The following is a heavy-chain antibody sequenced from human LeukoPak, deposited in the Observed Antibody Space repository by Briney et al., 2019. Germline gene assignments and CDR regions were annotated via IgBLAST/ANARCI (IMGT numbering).Heavy chain of an antibody. Sequence: GGSLRLSCAASGFTFGTYPMNWVRQAPGKGLEWISHIRDSGTTDYADSVKGRFTISRDNAKNSLYLQLSSLRAEDTAVYYCARDHDFAFDNWGQGTLVTVSS. CDR3: ARDHDFAFDN. CDR1: GFTFGTYP. CDR2: IRDSGTT. J-gene: IGHJ4*02. D-gene: IGHD2-21*02. V-gene: IGHV3-69-1*01.